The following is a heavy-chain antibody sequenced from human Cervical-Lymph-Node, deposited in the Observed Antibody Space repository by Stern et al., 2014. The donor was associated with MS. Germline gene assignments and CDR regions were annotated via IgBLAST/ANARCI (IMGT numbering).Heavy chain of an antibody. Sequence: QVTLKESGPALVKPTQTLTLTCTFSGFSLSTSGMCVSWIRQPPGKALEWLARIDWDDDKYYSTSLKTRLTISKDTSKNQVVLTMTNMDPVDTATYYCARILSGSYYFDYWGQGTLVTVSS. D-gene: IGHD1-26*01. CDR2: IDWDDDK. V-gene: IGHV2-70*15. CDR3: ARILSGSYYFDY. CDR1: GFSLSTSGMC. J-gene: IGHJ4*02.